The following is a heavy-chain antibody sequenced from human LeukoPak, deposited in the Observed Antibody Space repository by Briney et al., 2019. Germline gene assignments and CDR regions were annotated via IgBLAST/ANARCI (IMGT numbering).Heavy chain of an antibody. D-gene: IGHD6-19*01. Sequence: GESLKISCKVSGYSLTNNWIGWVRQVPGKGLEWMGIIYPGDSDTRYSPSFQGQVTISADKSISTAYLQWSSLKASDTAMYYCARHSGAADYWGQGTLVTVSS. CDR3: ARHSGAADY. CDR2: IYPGDSDT. J-gene: IGHJ4*02. CDR1: GYSLTNNW. V-gene: IGHV5-51*01.